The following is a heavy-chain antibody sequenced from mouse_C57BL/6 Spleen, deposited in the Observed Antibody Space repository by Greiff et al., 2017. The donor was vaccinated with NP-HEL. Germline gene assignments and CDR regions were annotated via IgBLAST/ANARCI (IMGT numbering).Heavy chain of an antibody. V-gene: IGHV1-26*01. CDR2: INPNNGGT. CDR1: GYTFTDYY. J-gene: IGHJ1*03. Sequence: EVQLQQSGPELVKPGASVKISCKASGYTFTDYYMNWVKQSHGKSLEWIGDINPNNGGTSYNQKFKGKATLTVDKSSSTAYMELRSLTSEDSAVYYCARFDYDDDWYFDVWGTGTTVTVSS. CDR3: ARFDYDDDWYFDV. D-gene: IGHD2-4*01.